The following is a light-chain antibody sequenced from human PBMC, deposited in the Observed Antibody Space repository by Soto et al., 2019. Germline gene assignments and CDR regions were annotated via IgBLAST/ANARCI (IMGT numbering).Light chain of an antibody. CDR3: HQSYSIPNT. Sequence: DIQMTQSPSSLSASVGDRVTITCRASQSIDSHLSWYQQKPGKAPKLLIYDASSLQSGVPSTFSGGGSGTVFTLTISSLPPEDFATYFCHQSYSIPNTFGQGTTVEIK. CDR2: DAS. V-gene: IGKV1-39*01. CDR1: QSIDSH. J-gene: IGKJ2*01.